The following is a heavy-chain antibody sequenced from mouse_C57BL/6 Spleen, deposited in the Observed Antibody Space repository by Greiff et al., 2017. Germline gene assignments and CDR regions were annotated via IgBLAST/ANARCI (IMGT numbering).Heavy chain of an antibody. V-gene: IGHV1-50*01. CDR1: GYTFTSYW. J-gene: IGHJ4*01. CDR2: IDPSDSYT. D-gene: IGHD4-1*01. Sequence: QVQLQQPGAELVKPGASVKLSCKASGYTFTSYWMPWVKQRPGQGLEWIGEIDPSDSYTNYNQKFKGKATLTVDTSSSTAYMQLSSLTSEDSAVYYCARRTGYYAMDYWGQGTSVTVSS. CDR3: ARRTGYYAMDY.